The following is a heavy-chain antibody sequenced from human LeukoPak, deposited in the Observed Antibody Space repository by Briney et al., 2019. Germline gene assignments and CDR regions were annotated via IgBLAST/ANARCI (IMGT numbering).Heavy chain of an antibody. CDR3: AKDSIYCTNGVCWCPDY. CDR2: IKQDGSEK. Sequence: GGSLRLSCAASGFTFSSYAMSWVRQAPGKGLEWVANIKQDGSEKYYVDSVKGRFTISRDNSKNTLYLQMNSLRAEDTAVYYCAKDSIYCTNGVCWCPDYWGQGTLVTVSS. J-gene: IGHJ4*02. D-gene: IGHD2-8*01. V-gene: IGHV3-7*01. CDR1: GFTFSSYA.